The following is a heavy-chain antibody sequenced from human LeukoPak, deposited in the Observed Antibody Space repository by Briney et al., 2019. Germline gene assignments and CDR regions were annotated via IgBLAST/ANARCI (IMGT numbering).Heavy chain of an antibody. CDR1: GLTFSIHW. J-gene: IGHJ6*03. D-gene: IGHD3-22*01. Sequence: QSGGSLRLSCAASGLTFSIHWMNWVRQAPGKGLECVANINQDGSDKYYVDSVKGRFTISRDNAKNSLYLQMNSLRAEDTAVYYCARGYDSSGYYFTYYYMDVWGKGTTVTVSS. V-gene: IGHV3-7*04. CDR2: INQDGSDK. CDR3: ARGYDSSGYYFTYYYMDV.